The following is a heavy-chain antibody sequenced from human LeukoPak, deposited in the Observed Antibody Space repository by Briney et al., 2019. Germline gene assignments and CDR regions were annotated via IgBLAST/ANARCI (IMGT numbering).Heavy chain of an antibody. D-gene: IGHD3-9*01. CDR2: ILGSGGST. Sequence: GGSLRLSCAASGFTFSNYAMSWVRQAPGKGLEWVSAILGSGGSTYYADSVKGRFTVSRDNSKSTLYLQMNSLRAEDTALYYCAKWGDYDVLTGYYVPDYWGQGTLVTVPS. CDR3: AKWGDYDVLTGYYVPDY. CDR1: GFTFSNYA. V-gene: IGHV3-23*01. J-gene: IGHJ4*02.